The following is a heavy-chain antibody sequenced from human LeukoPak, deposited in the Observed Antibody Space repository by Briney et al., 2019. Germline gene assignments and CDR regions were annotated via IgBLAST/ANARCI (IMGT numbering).Heavy chain of an antibody. CDR2: ISAYNGNT. CDR3: ARAETVEEWFDP. J-gene: IGHJ5*02. CDR1: GYTFTSYG. V-gene: IGHV1-18*01. Sequence: ASVKVSCKASGYTFTSYGISWVRQAPGQGLEWMGWISAYNGNTNYAQKLQGRVTMTTDTSTSTAYMELRSLRSDDTAVYYCARAETVEEWFDPWGQGILVTVSS.